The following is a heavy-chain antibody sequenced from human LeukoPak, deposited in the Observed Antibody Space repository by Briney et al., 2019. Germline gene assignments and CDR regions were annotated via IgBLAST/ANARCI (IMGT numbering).Heavy chain of an antibody. CDR3: TTDVPTYGPNFDY. CDR2: IKSKTDGGTT. J-gene: IGHJ4*02. CDR1: GFTFSNAW. Sequence: GGSLRLSCAASGFTFSNAWMSWVRQAPGKGLEWVGRIKSKTDGGTTDYAAPVKGGFTISRDDSKNTLYLQMNSLKTEDTAVYYCTTDVPTYGPNFDYWGQGTLVTVSS. V-gene: IGHV3-15*01. D-gene: IGHD4-17*01.